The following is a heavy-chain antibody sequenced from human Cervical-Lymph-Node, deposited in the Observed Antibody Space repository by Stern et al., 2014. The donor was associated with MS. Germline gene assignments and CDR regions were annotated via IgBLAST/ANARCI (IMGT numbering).Heavy chain of an antibody. V-gene: IGHV5-51*01. CDR3: AKSAGTGAWFDP. Sequence: EVQLVESGAEVKKPGESLNISCKASGYSFSTRWIGWLRQTPGQGLEWMGIIYPEDSDTRYSPSFQGQVTISVDKSINTAYLQWSSLKASDSAMYYCAKSAGTGAWFDPWGQGTLVTVSS. J-gene: IGHJ5*02. D-gene: IGHD6-13*01. CDR1: GYSFSTRW. CDR2: IYPEDSDT.